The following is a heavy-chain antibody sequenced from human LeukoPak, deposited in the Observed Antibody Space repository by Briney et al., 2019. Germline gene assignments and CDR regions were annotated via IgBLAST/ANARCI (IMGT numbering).Heavy chain of an antibody. CDR1: GFTFSDYY. CDR2: MSSSSSYT. Sequence: PGGSLRLSCAASGFTFSDYYMTWIRQAPGKGLKWVSYMSSSSSYTNYADSVKGRFTISRDNAKNSLFLQMNSLRAEDSAMYYCAREGGGYSSGWFDYWGQGTLVTVSS. V-gene: IGHV3-11*05. CDR3: AREGGGYSSGWFDY. D-gene: IGHD6-19*01. J-gene: IGHJ4*02.